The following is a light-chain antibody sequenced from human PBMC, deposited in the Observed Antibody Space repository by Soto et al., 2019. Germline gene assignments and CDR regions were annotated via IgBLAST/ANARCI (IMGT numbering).Light chain of an antibody. CDR1: QSITTY. CDR2: AAS. CDR3: QQSYSTPFT. J-gene: IGKJ2*01. Sequence: DIQMTQSPSSLSASIGDRVTITCRASQSITTYLNWYQQRPGKAPNLLIYAASTLHSGVPSRFRGSGSGRDFTLTISSLQPEDFATYYCQQSYSTPFTFDQGTRLGIK. V-gene: IGKV1-39*01.